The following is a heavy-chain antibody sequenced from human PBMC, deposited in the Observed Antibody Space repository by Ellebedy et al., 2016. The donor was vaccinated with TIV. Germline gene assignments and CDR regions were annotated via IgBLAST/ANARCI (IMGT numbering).Heavy chain of an antibody. Sequence: GESLKISCAASGFTFSSYWMHWVRQAPGKGLVWVSRINSDGSSTSYADSVKGRFTISRDNAKNTLYLQMNSRRAEDTAVYYCAKELKEGSSDYWGQGTLVTVSS. CDR2: INSDGSST. D-gene: IGHD6-19*01. J-gene: IGHJ4*02. V-gene: IGHV3-74*01. CDR3: AKELKEGSSDY. CDR1: GFTFSSYW.